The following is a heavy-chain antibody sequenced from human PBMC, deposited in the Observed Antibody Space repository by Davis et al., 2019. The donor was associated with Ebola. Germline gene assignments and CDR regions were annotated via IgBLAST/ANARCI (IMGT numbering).Heavy chain of an antibody. D-gene: IGHD3-10*01. J-gene: IGHJ4*02. CDR2: IYDSGGT. CDR3: ARKDSSIWSLLPFFDY. V-gene: IGHV4-59*08. Sequence: MPSETLSPTGTLLGRSIRSYYWSWLRQPAGKVLEWIGYIYDSGGTKYNPSLKRRITVSVDTSKNQFSLKLISVTAADTAVYYCARKDSSIWSLLPFFDYWGQGALVTVSS. CDR1: GRSIRSYY.